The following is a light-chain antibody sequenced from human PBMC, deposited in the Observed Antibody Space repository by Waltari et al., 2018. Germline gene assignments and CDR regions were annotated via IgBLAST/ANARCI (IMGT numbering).Light chain of an antibody. CDR2: DAS. J-gene: IGKJ1*01. V-gene: IGKV3-20*01. Sequence: EIVLTQSPDTLSLSPGDRATVSCRASHSVSKYSLAWYQQKPGQSPRLLSYDASTRAAGIPDRFSGSGSGTDFTLTISGLEPQDIAVYYCQHYGISPRTFGQGTKVEMK. CDR1: HSVSKYS. CDR3: QHYGISPRT.